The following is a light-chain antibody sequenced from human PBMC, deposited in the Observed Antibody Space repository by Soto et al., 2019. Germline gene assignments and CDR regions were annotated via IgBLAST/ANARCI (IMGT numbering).Light chain of an antibody. CDR1: QSITDY. Sequence: DIQMTQSPSSLSASVGDRVTITCRASQSITDYLNWYQQKPGKAPKLLIYAASSLQSGVPSRFSASGSGTDCTLTISRLQPEDFATYFCQQTYITPFSFGQGTRLEIK. CDR2: AAS. CDR3: QQTYITPFS. J-gene: IGKJ5*01. V-gene: IGKV1-39*01.